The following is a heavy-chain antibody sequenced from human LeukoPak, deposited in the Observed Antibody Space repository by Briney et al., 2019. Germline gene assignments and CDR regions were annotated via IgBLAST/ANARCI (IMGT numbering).Heavy chain of an antibody. CDR3: ATLSAGAGDSPF. Sequence: GGSLRLSCAGSGYTFSRYWMHWVRQAPGKGLVWVSRVKSDGSTTNYADSVKGRFTISRDNAKNTLYLQMNSLRAEDTAVYYCATLSAGAGDSPFWGQGTLVTVSS. CDR1: GYTFSRYW. D-gene: IGHD2-21*01. V-gene: IGHV3-74*01. CDR2: VKSDGSTT. J-gene: IGHJ4*02.